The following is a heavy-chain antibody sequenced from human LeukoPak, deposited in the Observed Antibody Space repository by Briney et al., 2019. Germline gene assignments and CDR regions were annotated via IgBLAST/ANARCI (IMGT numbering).Heavy chain of an antibody. CDR3: ARDRPLPDDSRTFYY. CDR1: GFTFSDNE. V-gene: IGHV3-48*03. D-gene: IGHD3-22*01. CDR2: ISSSGSAI. Sequence: PGGSLRLSCAASGFTFSDNEMNWVRQAPGTGLEWVSYISSSGSAIYYAGSVRGRFTISRDNAKNSLYLQMNSLRAEDTAVYYCARDRPLPDDSRTFYYWGQGTLVTVSS. J-gene: IGHJ4*02.